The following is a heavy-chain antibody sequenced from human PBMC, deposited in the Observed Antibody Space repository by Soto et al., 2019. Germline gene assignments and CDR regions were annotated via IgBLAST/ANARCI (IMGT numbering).Heavy chain of an antibody. CDR1: GFTFDDYA. CDR2: ISWNSGSI. V-gene: IGHV3-9*01. J-gene: IGHJ3*02. Sequence: GGSLRLSCAASGFTFDDYAMHWVRQAPGKGLEWVSGISWNSGSIGYADSVKGRFTISRDNAKNSLYLQMNSLRAEDTALYYCAKDIDFIAARPAFDIWGQGTMVTVSS. D-gene: IGHD6-6*01. CDR3: AKDIDFIAARPAFDI.